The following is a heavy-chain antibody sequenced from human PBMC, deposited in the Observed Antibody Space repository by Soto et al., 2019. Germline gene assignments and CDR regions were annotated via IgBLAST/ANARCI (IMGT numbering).Heavy chain of an antibody. CDR3: ARRGCDSIFGPLDY. D-gene: IGHD2-21*02. Sequence: QVQLQESGPGLVKPSGTLSLTCAVSGGSISSGDWCWSWVRQSPGKGLEWIGEIYSRGSTTYNPSLKSRVTLSADKSANQFSLRLSSVTAADTAVYDCARRGCDSIFGPLDYWGQGTLVTVSS. CDR1: GGSISSGDW. CDR2: IYSRGST. J-gene: IGHJ4*02. V-gene: IGHV4-4*02.